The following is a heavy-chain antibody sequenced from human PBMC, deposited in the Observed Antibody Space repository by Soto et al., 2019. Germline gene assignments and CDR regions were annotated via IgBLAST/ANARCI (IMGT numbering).Heavy chain of an antibody. D-gene: IGHD3-16*01. V-gene: IGHV4-31*03. CDR1: GGSLREFGHL. Sequence: PSETLSLTCTVSGGSLREFGHLWTWIRQRPGRGLEWIGYSTYTGVTYYSPSLQRRISISVDTSKNQFSLTLNSVTAADTAVYYCATDSGGPPLNRFVSWGHGTLVTVSS. CDR3: ATDSGGPPLNRFVS. J-gene: IGHJ5*01. CDR2: STYTGVT.